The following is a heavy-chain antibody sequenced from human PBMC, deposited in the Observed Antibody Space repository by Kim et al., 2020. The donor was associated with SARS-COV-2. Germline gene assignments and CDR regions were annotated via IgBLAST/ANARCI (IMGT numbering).Heavy chain of an antibody. CDR2: INTKTGNP. CDR1: GYTFTNYA. Sequence: ASVKVSCKASGYTFTNYAINWVRQARGQGLEWVGWINTKTGNPTYAQGFTGRFVFSLDTSVSTAYLQISSLKAEDTAVYYCPRDTDWFDPWGQGTLVTVS. J-gene: IGHJ5*02. CDR3: PRDTDWFDP. V-gene: IGHV7-4-1*02.